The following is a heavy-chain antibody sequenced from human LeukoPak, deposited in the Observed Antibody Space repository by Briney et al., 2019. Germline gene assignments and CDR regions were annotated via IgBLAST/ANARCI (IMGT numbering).Heavy chain of an antibody. J-gene: IGHJ6*02. V-gene: IGHV4-34*01. CDR3: ARGMYYDFWSGYYDYYYYGMDV. Sequence: SETLSLTCAVYGGSFRGYYWSWIRQPPGKGLEWIGEINHSGSTNYNPSLKSRVTISVDTSKNQFSLKLSSVTAADTAVYYCARGMYYDFWSGYYDYYYYGMDVWGQGTTVTVSS. CDR2: INHSGST. CDR1: GGSFRGYY. D-gene: IGHD3-3*01.